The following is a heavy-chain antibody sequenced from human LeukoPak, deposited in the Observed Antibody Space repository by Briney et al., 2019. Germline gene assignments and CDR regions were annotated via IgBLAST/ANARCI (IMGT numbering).Heavy chain of an antibody. J-gene: IGHJ5*02. D-gene: IGHD3-22*01. CDR2: ICYSGST. CDR1: GGSISSYY. CDR3: ARTYYYDDNWFDP. V-gene: IGHV4-59*01. Sequence: SETLSLTCTVSGGSISSYYWSWIRQPPGKGLEWIGYICYSGSTNYNPSLKSRVTISVDTSKNQFSLKLSSVTAADTAVYYCARTYYYDDNWFDPWGQGTLVTVSS.